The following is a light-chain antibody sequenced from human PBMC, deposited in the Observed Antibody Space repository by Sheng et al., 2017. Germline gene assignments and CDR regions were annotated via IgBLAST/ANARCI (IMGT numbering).Light chain of an antibody. CDR1: QSVSSS. Sequence: EIVLTQSPATLSLSPGERATLSCRASQSVSSSLAWYQQKPGQAPRLLIYDASNRAPGIPARFSGSGSGTGFTLTISRLEPEDFAVYYCQQRSDWPPTFGPGTKWISN. J-gene: IGKJ3*01. V-gene: IGKV3-11*01. CDR2: DAS. CDR3: QQRSDWPPT.